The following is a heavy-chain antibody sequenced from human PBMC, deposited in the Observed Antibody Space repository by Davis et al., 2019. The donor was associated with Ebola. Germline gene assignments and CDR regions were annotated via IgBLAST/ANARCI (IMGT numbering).Heavy chain of an antibody. V-gene: IGHV1-8*01. CDR3: ARGGIRFLEWCPGFDP. D-gene: IGHD3-3*01. CDR2: MNPNSGNT. J-gene: IGHJ5*02. CDR1: GYTFTSYD. Sequence: ASVKVSCKASGYTFTSYDINWVRQATGQGLEWMGWMNPNSGNTGYAQKFQGRVTMTRNTSISTAYMELSSLRSEDTAVYYCARGGIRFLEWCPGFDPWGQGTLVTVSS.